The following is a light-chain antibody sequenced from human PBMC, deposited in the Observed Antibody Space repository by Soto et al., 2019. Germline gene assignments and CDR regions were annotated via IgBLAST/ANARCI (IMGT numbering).Light chain of an antibody. V-gene: IGLV2-14*01. CDR3: SSYTARSPWV. J-gene: IGLJ3*02. Sequence: QSALAQPASVSGSPGQSISISCTGSSSDIGDYKFVSWYQQHPGEAPKLIIYEVSNRPLGVSHRFSGSRSGNTASLIISWLPPEDEAGYFCSSYTARSPWVFGGGTKLTVL. CDR2: EVS. CDR1: SSDIGDYKF.